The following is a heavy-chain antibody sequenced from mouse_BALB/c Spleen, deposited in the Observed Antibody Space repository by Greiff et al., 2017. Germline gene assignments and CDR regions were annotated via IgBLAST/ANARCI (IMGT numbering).Heavy chain of an antibody. V-gene: IGHV14-1*02. Sequence: VQLQQSGAELVRPGALVKLSCKASGFNIKHYYMHWVKQRPEQGLEWIGWIDPENGNTIYDPKFQGKASITADTSSNTAYLQLSSLTSEDTAVYYCALYYYGSSLDYWGQGTTLTVSS. J-gene: IGHJ2*01. CDR3: ALYYYGSSLDY. CDR2: IDPENGNT. CDR1: GFNIKHYY. D-gene: IGHD1-1*01.